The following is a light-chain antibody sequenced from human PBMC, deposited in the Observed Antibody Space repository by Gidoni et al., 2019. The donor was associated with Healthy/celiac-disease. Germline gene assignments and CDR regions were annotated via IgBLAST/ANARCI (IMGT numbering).Light chain of an antibody. CDR1: QGISSA. Sequence: AIQLTPSQSSLSASVGDRVTITCRASQGISSALAWYQQKPGKAPKLLIHDASSLESGVPSRFSGSGSGTDFTLTISSLQPEDFATYYCQQFDSYPRTFGPGTKVDIK. J-gene: IGKJ3*01. CDR3: QQFDSYPRT. V-gene: IGKV1-13*02. CDR2: DAS.